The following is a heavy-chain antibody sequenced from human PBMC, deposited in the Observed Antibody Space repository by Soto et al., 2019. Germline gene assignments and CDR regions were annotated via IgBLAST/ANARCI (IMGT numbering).Heavy chain of an antibody. D-gene: IGHD3-3*01. CDR3: ASAFFPNHHYYYGMDV. J-gene: IGHJ6*02. Sequence: SETLSLTCTVSGGSISSGGYYWSWIRQHPGKGLEWIGYIYYSGSTYYNPSLKSRVTISVDTSKNQFSLKLSSVTAADTAVYYCASAFFPNHHYYYGMDVRGQGITVTLFS. V-gene: IGHV4-31*03. CDR2: IYYSGST. CDR1: GGSISSGGYY.